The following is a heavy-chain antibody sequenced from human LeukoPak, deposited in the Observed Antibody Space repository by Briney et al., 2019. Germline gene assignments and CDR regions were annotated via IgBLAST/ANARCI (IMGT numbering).Heavy chain of an antibody. D-gene: IGHD3-10*01. Sequence: GGSLRLSCSASGFTFSRYAMHWVSEAPGKGLEYVSAISSNGGSTYYADTVKGRFTISRDNSRNTLHLQMSSLRVEDTAVYYCVKDSSSGSYFDYWGQGTLVTVSS. V-gene: IGHV3-64D*06. CDR1: GFTFSRYA. CDR2: ISSNGGST. J-gene: IGHJ4*02. CDR3: VKDSSSGSYFDY.